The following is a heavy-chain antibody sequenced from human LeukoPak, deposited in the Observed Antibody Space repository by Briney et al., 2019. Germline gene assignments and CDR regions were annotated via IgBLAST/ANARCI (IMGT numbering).Heavy chain of an antibody. CDR2: ISYDGSNK. Sequence: GGSLRLSCAASGFTFSSYAMHWVRQAPGKGLEWVAVISYDGSNKYYADSVKGRFTISRDNSKNTLYLQMNSLRAEDTAVYYCARDHGYCSSTSCYTTGYYYYYMDVWGKGTTVTVSS. D-gene: IGHD2-2*02. J-gene: IGHJ6*03. V-gene: IGHV3-30-3*01. CDR1: GFTFSSYA. CDR3: ARDHGYCSSTSCYTTGYYYYYMDV.